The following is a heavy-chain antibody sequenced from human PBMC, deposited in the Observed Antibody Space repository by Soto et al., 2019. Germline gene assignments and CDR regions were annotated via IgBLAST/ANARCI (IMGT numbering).Heavy chain of an antibody. CDR1: GYIFTSYG. D-gene: IGHD3-16*01. V-gene: IGHV1-18*01. Sequence: QVQLVQSGAEVKKPGASVKVSCKTSGYIFTSYGISWVRQAPGQGLEWMGWISAYNGETNYAQKLQGRVTMTTDTSTSTAYMEVGSLGFDGTGGYFCGRRGARQDFDYWGQGTLVTVSS. CDR3: GRRGARQDFDY. CDR2: ISAYNGET. J-gene: IGHJ4*02.